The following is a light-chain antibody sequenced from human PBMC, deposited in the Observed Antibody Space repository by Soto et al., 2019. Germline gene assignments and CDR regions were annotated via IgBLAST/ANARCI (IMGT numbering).Light chain of an antibody. Sequence: SYELTQPPSVSVAPGKTARITCGGNNIGSKSVHWYQQKPGQAPVLVIYYDSDRPSGIPERFSGSNSGNTATLTISRVEAGDEADYYGQVWDSSSDHVVFGGGTKLTV. CDR2: YDS. J-gene: IGLJ2*01. CDR3: QVWDSSSDHVV. V-gene: IGLV3-21*04. CDR1: NIGSKS.